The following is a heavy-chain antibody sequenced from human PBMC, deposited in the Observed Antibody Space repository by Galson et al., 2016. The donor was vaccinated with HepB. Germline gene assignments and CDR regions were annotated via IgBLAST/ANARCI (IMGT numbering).Heavy chain of an antibody. D-gene: IGHD5-18*01. V-gene: IGHV3-33*01. J-gene: IGHJ6*02. CDR2: IWYDGSNK. CDR1: GFTFSSYG. CDR3: ARARGYTSTYGGGYHYGMDV. Sequence: SLRLSCAASGFTFSSYGMHWVRQAPGKGPEWVAVIWYDGSNKNYADSVKGRFTISRDNSKNTVYLQMNSLRAEDTAVYHCARARGYTSTYGGGYHYGMDVWGQGTTVTVSS.